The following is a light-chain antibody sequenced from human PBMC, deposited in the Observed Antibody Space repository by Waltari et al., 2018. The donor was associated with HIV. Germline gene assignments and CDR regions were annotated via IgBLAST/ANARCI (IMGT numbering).Light chain of an antibody. CDR1: QRVSSSH. CDR3: QQYGSSPPSIT. J-gene: IGKJ5*01. Sequence: EIVLTQSPGTLSLSPGERATLSCRASQRVSSSHLAWYQQKPAQAPRLLIYSDASRATGSPDRFSGSGSGTDLTLTISRLEPEDFAVYYCQQYGSSPPSITFGQGTRLEIK. CDR2: SDA. V-gene: IGKV3-20*01.